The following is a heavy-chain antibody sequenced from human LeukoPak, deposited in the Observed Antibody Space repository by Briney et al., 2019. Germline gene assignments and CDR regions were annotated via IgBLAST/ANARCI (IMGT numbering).Heavy chain of an antibody. Sequence: SETLSLTCAVYGGSFSGYYWSWIRQPPGKGLEWIGEINHSGSTNYNPSLKSRVTISVDTSKNQFSLKLSSVTAADTAVYYCAINQGGITMVPYYYYYMDVWGKGTTVTVSS. CDR1: GGSFSGYY. J-gene: IGHJ6*03. D-gene: IGHD3-10*01. V-gene: IGHV4-34*01. CDR3: AINQGGITMVPYYYYYMDV. CDR2: INHSGST.